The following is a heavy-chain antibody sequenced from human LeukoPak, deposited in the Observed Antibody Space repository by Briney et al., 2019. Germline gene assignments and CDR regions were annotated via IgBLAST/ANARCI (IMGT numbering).Heavy chain of an antibody. CDR3: VRERGYGDANWYFDL. D-gene: IGHD4-17*01. Sequence: ASVKVSCKASGYTFTSYGISWVRQAPGQGLEWMGWISAYNGNTNYAQKLQGRVTMTTDTSTSTAYMELRSLRSDDTAVYYCVRERGYGDANWYFDLWGRGTLVTVSS. V-gene: IGHV1-18*01. J-gene: IGHJ2*01. CDR2: ISAYNGNT. CDR1: GYTFTSYG.